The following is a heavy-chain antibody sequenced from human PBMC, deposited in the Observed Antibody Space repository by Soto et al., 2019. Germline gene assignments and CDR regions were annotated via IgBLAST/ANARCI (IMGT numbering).Heavy chain of an antibody. CDR3: AKVDVSTAGSFDY. J-gene: IGHJ4*02. CDR1: GFTFSSHG. D-gene: IGHD6-13*01. CDR2: INPSGDST. V-gene: IGHV3-23*01. Sequence: GGSLRLSCVASGFTFSSHGLSWGRQAPGKGLEWVSTINPSGDSTFYADSVKGRFTISRDNSKNTVYLQMNSLSVGDTAVYLCAKVDVSTAGSFDYWGQGALVTVSS.